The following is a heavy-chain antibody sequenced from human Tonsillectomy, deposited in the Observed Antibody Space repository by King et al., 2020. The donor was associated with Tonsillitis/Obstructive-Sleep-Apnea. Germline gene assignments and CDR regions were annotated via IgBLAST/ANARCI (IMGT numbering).Heavy chain of an antibody. CDR2: ISGSGVST. Sequence: VQLVQSGGGLVQPGGSLRLSCASSGFTFIIYAVSWVRQAPGKGLEWVSAISGSGVSTYYADSGKGRFTISRGNSKNTLYLQMKSLRAEDTAVYYCAKPYSGYDYWGQGTLVTVSS. D-gene: IGHD5-12*01. V-gene: IGHV3-23*04. CDR1: GFTFIIYA. J-gene: IGHJ4*02. CDR3: AKPYSGYDY.